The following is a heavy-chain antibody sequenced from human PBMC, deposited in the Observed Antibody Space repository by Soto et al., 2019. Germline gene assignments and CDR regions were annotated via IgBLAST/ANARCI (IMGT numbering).Heavy chain of an antibody. CDR3: AKGGKYSSGLDAFDI. Sequence: GGSLRLSCAASGFTFSGYAMSWVRQAPGKGLEWVSAISGSGGSTYYADSVKGRFTISRDNSKNTLYLQMNSLRAEDTAVYYCAKGGKYSSGLDAFDIWGQGTMVTVSS. CDR2: ISGSGGST. CDR1: GFTFSGYA. D-gene: IGHD6-19*01. V-gene: IGHV3-23*01. J-gene: IGHJ3*02.